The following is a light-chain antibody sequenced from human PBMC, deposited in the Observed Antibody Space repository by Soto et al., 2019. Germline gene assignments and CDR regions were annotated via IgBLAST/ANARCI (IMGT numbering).Light chain of an antibody. CDR1: QSVSSN. J-gene: IGKJ4*01. CDR2: GAS. V-gene: IGKV3-15*01. Sequence: ETVMTQSPATLSVSPGERATLSCRASQSVSSNLAWYQQKPGQAPRLLIYGASTRATGIPARFSGSGSGTEXTLTISSLQSEDLAVYSCQQYNSWPLTFGGGTKVEIK. CDR3: QQYNSWPLT.